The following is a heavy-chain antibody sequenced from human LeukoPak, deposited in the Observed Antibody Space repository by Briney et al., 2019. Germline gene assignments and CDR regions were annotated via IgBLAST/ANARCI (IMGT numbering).Heavy chain of an antibody. CDR2: IYYSGST. CDR1: GGSISSYY. J-gene: IGHJ6*03. V-gene: IGHV4-59*01. CDR3: ARDQGIAAAGTGGGYYYYYMDV. D-gene: IGHD6-13*01. Sequence: PSETLSLTCTVSGGSISSYYWSWIRQPPGKGLEWIGYIYYSGSTNYNPSLKSRVTISVDTSKNQFSLKLSSVTAADTAVYYCARDQGIAAAGTGGGYYYYYMDVWGKGTTVTVSS.